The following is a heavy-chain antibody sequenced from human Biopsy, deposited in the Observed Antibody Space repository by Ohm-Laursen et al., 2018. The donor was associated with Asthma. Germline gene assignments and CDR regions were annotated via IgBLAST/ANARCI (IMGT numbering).Heavy chain of an antibody. V-gene: IGHV1-18*01. J-gene: IGHJ6*02. CDR2: ISVYNGNT. Sequence: ASVKVSCKAPGYTFNSDGITWVRQAPGQGLEWMGWISVYNGNTKVAQKLQDRVTMITDTSTSTAYMELRSLRSDDTAVYFCARAVDYSHYYGMDVWGQGTTVTAS. CDR1: GYTFNSDG. D-gene: IGHD3-10*01. CDR3: ARAVDYSHYYGMDV.